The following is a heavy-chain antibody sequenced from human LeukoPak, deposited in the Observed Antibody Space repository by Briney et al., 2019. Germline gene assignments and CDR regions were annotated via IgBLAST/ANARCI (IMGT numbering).Heavy chain of an antibody. CDR2: IYYSGST. V-gene: IGHV4-59*01. CDR1: GGSISSYY. D-gene: IGHD6-13*01. CDR3: ARVAIAAANLLFDY. Sequence: SETLSLTCTVSGGSISSYYWSWIRQPPGKGLEWIGYIYYSGSTNYNPSLKSRVTISVDTSKNQFSLKLSSVTAADTAVYYCARVAIAAANLLFDYWGQGTLVTVSS. J-gene: IGHJ4*02.